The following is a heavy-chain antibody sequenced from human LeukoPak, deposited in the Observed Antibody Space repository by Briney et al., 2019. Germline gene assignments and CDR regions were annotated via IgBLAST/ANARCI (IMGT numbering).Heavy chain of an antibody. J-gene: IGHJ4*02. CDR2: INHSGST. D-gene: IGHD3-10*01. CDR3: ARRRLLWFGELPDFDY. Sequence: PSETLSLTCAVYGGSFSGYYWSWIRQPPGKGLEWIGEINHSGSTNYNPSLKSRVTISVDTSKNQFSLTLSSVTAADTAVYYCARRRLLWFGELPDFDYWGQGSLVSVSS. CDR1: GGSFSGYY. V-gene: IGHV4-34*01.